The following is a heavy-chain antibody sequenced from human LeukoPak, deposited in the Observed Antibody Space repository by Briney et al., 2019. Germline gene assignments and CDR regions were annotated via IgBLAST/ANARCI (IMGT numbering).Heavy chain of an antibody. Sequence: PSGTLSLTCAVSGGSISSSNWWSWVRQPPGKGLEWIGEIYHSGSTNYNPSLKSRVTISVDKSKNQFSLKLSSVTAADTAVYYCARRKTSDYYGIDVWGQGTTVTVSS. CDR3: ARRKTSDYYGIDV. J-gene: IGHJ6*02. CDR1: GGSISSSNW. V-gene: IGHV4-4*02. CDR2: IYHSGST.